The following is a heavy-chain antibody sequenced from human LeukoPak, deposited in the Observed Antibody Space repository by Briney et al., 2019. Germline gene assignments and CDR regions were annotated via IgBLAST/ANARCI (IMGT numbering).Heavy chain of an antibody. V-gene: IGHV5-51*01. D-gene: IGHD6-13*01. CDR2: IYPGDSDT. J-gene: IGHJ5*02. Sequence: GESLKISCKGSGYSFTSYWIGWVRQMPGKGLEWMGIIYPGDSDTRYSPSFQGQVTISADKSISTAYLQWSSLKASDTAMYYCARESALNGHSSSWYAGNWFDPWGQGTLVTVSS. CDR3: ARESALNGHSSSWYAGNWFDP. CDR1: GYSFTSYW.